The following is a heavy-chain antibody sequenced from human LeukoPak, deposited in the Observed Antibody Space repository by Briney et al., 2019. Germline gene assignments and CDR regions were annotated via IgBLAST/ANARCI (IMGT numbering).Heavy chain of an antibody. CDR2: IWYDGSRD. CDR3: AAVRGSDWYMDY. V-gene: IGHV3-33*01. D-gene: IGHD6-19*01. Sequence: PGGSLRLSCAASGFTFRNYGMNWVRQAPGKGLEWVALIWYDGSRDYHVDFVKGRFTVSRDNSKNTLYLQMKNLRAEDTAVYYCAAVRGSDWYMDYWGQGTLVTVSS. J-gene: IGHJ4*02. CDR1: GFTFRNYG.